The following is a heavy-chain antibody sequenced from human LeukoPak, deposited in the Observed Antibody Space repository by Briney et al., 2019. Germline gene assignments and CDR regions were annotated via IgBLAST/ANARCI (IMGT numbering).Heavy chain of an antibody. V-gene: IGHV4-38-2*02. D-gene: IGHD6-19*01. CDR2: IYHSGST. Sequence: SETLSLTCTVSGYSISSGYYWGWIRQPPGKGLEWIGSIYHSGSTYYNPSLKSRVTISLDTSKNQFSLNLNSVTAADTAFFCARAAGSGLIDYWGQGILVIVSS. J-gene: IGHJ4*02. CDR1: GYSISSGYY. CDR3: ARAAGSGLIDY.